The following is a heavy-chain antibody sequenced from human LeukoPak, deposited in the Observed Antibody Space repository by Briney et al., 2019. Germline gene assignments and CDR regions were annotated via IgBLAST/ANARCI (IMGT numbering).Heavy chain of an antibody. D-gene: IGHD6-13*01. CDR1: GGSISTSNYY. Sequence: PSETLSLTCTVSGGSISTSNYYWGWIRQPPGKGLEWIGTIYYSGTTYYNPSLESRVTISEDTSKNQFSLKLSSVTAADTAVYYCARDSLAIAAAGSGFDYWGQGTLVTVSS. J-gene: IGHJ4*02. CDR3: ARDSLAIAAAGSGFDY. CDR2: IYYSGTT. V-gene: IGHV4-39*07.